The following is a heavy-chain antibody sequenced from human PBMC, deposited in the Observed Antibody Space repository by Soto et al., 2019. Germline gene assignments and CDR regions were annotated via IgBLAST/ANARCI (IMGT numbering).Heavy chain of an antibody. J-gene: IGHJ6*02. CDR3: ARLSLETEGANLPLMFGLDV. Sequence: QVQLVQSGAEVKKPGSSVRVSCKASGDTFTGHSISWVRQAPAQGLGWLGVITPMLGTTNYSPKFQGRVTSTADDSSSTACLDLTSLKSVDTAVYYFARLSLETEGANLPLMFGLDVWGQGTTVSVSS. V-gene: IGHV1-69*01. D-gene: IGHD1-26*01. CDR2: ITPMLGTT. CDR1: GDTFTGHS.